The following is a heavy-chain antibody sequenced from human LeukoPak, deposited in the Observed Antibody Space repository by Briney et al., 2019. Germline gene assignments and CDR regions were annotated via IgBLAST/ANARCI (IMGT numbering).Heavy chain of an antibody. V-gene: IGHV3-21*01. D-gene: IGHD6-6*01. CDR1: GFTFNNYN. CDR2: ITSSSTYI. CDR3: ARTQYSSSPFDY. Sequence: GGSLRLSCAASGFTFNNYNMNWVRQAPGKGLEWVSSITSSSTYIYYADSVKGRFTISRDNAKSSLYLQMNSLRAEDTAVYYCARTQYSSSPFDYWGQGTLVTVSS. J-gene: IGHJ4*02.